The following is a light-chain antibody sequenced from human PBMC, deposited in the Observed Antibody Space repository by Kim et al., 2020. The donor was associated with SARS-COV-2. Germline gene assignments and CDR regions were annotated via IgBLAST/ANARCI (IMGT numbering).Light chain of an antibody. CDR2: GAS. J-gene: IGKJ2*01. V-gene: IGKV3-15*01. CDR1: DNINSN. CDR3: QQYDHWPPYT. Sequence: VSPGERATLACRASDNINSNLDWYQQQPGQAPRLLIYGASTRATDIPARFSGSGSGTEFTLSISSLQSEDIAVYYCQQYDHWPPYTFGQVTKLEIK.